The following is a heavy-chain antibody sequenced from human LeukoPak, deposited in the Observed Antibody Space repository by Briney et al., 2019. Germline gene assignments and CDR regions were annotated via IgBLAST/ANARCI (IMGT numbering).Heavy chain of an antibody. CDR3: ARLYAGAYTRLDP. Sequence: SETLSLTCTVSGGSISGFHWSWIRQPPGKGLEYIGDVFYSGGTNYNSSLKSRLTISVDTSGNQFSLKLTSVTAADTAVYYCARLYAGAYTRLDPWGQGTLVAVSS. V-gene: IGHV4-59*08. D-gene: IGHD3-16*01. CDR2: VFYSGGT. CDR1: GGSISGFH. J-gene: IGHJ5*02.